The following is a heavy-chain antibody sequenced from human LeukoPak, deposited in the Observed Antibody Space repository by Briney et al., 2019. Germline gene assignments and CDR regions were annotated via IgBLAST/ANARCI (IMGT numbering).Heavy chain of an antibody. Sequence: PGGSLRLSCSASGFTFSSYAMHWVRRAPGKGLEYVSAISSNGGSTYYADSVKGRFTISRDNSKNTLYLQMSSLRAEDTAVYYCVKEGIPGYSSSWYGVDYWGQGTLVTVSS. V-gene: IGHV3-64D*06. CDR2: ISSNGGST. CDR1: GFTFSSYA. CDR3: VKEGIPGYSSSWYGVDY. D-gene: IGHD6-13*01. J-gene: IGHJ4*02.